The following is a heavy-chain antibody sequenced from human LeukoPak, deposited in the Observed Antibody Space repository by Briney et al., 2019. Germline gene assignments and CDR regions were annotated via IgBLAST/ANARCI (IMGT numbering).Heavy chain of an antibody. J-gene: IGHJ3*02. V-gene: IGHV3-21*01. CDR3: ARDVAGYSSGWYGVDAFDI. D-gene: IGHD6-19*01. CDR2: ISSSSSYI. CDR1: GFTFSSYS. Sequence: PGGSLRLSCAASGFTFSSYSMNWVRQAPGKGLEWVSSISSSSSYIYYADSVKGQFTISRDNAKNSLYLQMNSLRAEDTAVYYCARDVAGYSSGWYGVDAFDIWGQGTMVTVSS.